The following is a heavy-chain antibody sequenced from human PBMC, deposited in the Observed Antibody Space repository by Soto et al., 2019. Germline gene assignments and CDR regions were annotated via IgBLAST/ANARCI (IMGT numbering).Heavy chain of an antibody. CDR1: CGSISSSNW. D-gene: IGHD3-10*01. J-gene: IGHJ5*02. V-gene: IGHV4-4*02. Sequence: PSETLSLTCAVSCGSISSSNWWSWVRQPPGKGLEWIGEIYHSGSTNYNPSLKSRVTISVDKSKNQFSLKLSSVTAADTAVYYCARDLEYYYGSGTNWFDPWGQGTLVTVSS. CDR3: ARDLEYYYGSGTNWFDP. CDR2: IYHSGST.